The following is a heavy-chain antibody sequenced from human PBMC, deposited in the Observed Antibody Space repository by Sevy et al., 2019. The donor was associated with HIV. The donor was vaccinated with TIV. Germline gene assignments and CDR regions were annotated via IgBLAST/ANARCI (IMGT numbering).Heavy chain of an antibody. Sequence: GGSLRLSCAASGFTFSSYAMSWVRQAPGKGLEWVSAISGSGGSTYYADSVKGRFTISRDNSKNTLYLQMNSLRAEDTAVYYCAKARIAVAGDSNYYSDYWGQGTLVTVSS. V-gene: IGHV3-23*01. J-gene: IGHJ4*02. CDR2: ISGSGGST. CDR1: GFTFSSYA. D-gene: IGHD6-19*01. CDR3: AKARIAVAGDSNYYSDY.